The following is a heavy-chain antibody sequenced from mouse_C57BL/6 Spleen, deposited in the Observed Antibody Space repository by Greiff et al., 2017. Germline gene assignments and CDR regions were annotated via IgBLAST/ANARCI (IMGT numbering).Heavy chain of an antibody. Sequence: QVQLQQSGAELVRPGSSVKLSCKASGYTFTSYWMDWVKQRPGQGLEWIGNIYPSDSETHYNQKFKDKATLTVDKSSSTAYMQLSSLTSEDSAVYYCAREGVYYGSSKFAYWGQGTLVTVSA. J-gene: IGHJ3*01. D-gene: IGHD1-1*01. CDR3: AREGVYYGSSKFAY. CDR2: IYPSDSET. CDR1: GYTFTSYW. V-gene: IGHV1-61*01.